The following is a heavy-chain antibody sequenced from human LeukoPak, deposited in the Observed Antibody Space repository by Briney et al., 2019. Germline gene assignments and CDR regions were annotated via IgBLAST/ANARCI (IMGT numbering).Heavy chain of an antibody. CDR3: ARALVVEMATILGVFDY. Sequence: GASVKVSCKASGYTFTSYYMHWVRQAPGQGLEWMGIINPSGGSTSYAQKFQGRVTMTRDTSTSTVYMELSSLRSEDTAVYYCARALVVEMATILGVFDYWGQGTLVTVSS. CDR1: GYTFTSYY. D-gene: IGHD5-24*01. J-gene: IGHJ4*02. V-gene: IGHV1-46*01. CDR2: INPSGGST.